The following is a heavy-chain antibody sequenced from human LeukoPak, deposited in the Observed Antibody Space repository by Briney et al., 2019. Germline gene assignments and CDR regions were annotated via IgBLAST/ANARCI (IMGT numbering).Heavy chain of an antibody. D-gene: IGHD4-17*01. CDR3: AHASTTVTGFDY. J-gene: IGHJ4*02. Sequence: SGPTLVKPTQTLTLTCTFSGFSLSTSGVGVGWIRQPPGRALEWLALIYWDDDKRYSPSLKSRLTITKDTSKNQVVLTMTNMDPVDTATYYCAHASTTVTGFDYWGQGTLVTVSS. CDR1: GFSLSTSGVG. V-gene: IGHV2-5*02. CDR2: IYWDDDK.